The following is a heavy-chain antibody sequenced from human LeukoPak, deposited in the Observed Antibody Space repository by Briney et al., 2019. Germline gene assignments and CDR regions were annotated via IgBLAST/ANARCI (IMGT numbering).Heavy chain of an antibody. Sequence: RGSLRLSCAASGFTFSSCAMSWVRQAPGKGLEWVSTIIDSGNSMYYADSAEGRFTISRDNSKNTLYLQMNSLRAGDTAVYYCAKDPIFSGSYGVFDYWGLGTLVTVSS. CDR2: IIDSGNSM. V-gene: IGHV3-23*01. D-gene: IGHD1-26*01. J-gene: IGHJ4*02. CDR1: GFTFSSCA. CDR3: AKDPIFSGSYGVFDY.